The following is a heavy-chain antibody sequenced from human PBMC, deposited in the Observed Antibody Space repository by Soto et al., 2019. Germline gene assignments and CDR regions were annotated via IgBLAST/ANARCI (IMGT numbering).Heavy chain of an antibody. CDR3: ATWHEREHAYDV. CDR1: GLTISGKKY. J-gene: IGHJ3*01. CDR2: LYDVDGS. V-gene: IGHV3-53*01. D-gene: IGHD1-1*01. Sequence: DVQLVESGGGLIQPGESLRLSCAAFGLTISGKKYVAWVRQAPGKGLEWVSALYDVDGSFYADSVKGRFTTSSDSSNTTVYLQMNHLRPDDTAVYYCATWHEREHAYDVWGQGTTVTVSS.